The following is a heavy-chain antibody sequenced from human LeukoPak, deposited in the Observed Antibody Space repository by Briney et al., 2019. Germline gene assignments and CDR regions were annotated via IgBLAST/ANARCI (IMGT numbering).Heavy chain of an antibody. CDR2: ISYDGINK. CDR1: GFTFSNYA. CDR3: AREATADNDAFDI. D-gene: IGHD6-13*01. V-gene: IGHV3-30-3*01. J-gene: IGHJ3*02. Sequence: PGRSLRLSCAASGFTFSNYAMQWVRQAPGKGLEWVAVISYDGINKYYADSVKGRFTISRDNAKNSLYLQMNSLRAEDTAVYYCAREATADNDAFDIWGQGTMVTVSS.